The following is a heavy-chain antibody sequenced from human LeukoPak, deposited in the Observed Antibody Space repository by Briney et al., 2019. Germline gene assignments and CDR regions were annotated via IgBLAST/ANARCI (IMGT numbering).Heavy chain of an antibody. D-gene: IGHD6-19*01. CDR2: IYYSGST. V-gene: IGHV4-59*08. CDR3: ARLATESSSGWLVFDY. Sequence: SETLSLTCTVSGGSISSYYWTWIRQPPGKGLEWIGYIYYSGSTNYNPSLKSRVTISIGTSKNQFSLKLSSVTAADTAVYYCARLATESSSGWLVFDYWGQGTLVTVSS. CDR1: GGSISSYY. J-gene: IGHJ4*02.